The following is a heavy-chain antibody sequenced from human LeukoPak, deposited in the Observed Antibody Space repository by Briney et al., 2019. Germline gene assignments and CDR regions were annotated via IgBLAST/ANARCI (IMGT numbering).Heavy chain of an antibody. CDR2: IYYSGST. V-gene: IGHV4-39*01. D-gene: IGHD1-7*01. CDR3: ARLELGHYYYYYMDV. Sequence: SETLSLTCTVSGGSISSSSYYWGWIRQPPGKGLEWIGSIYYSGSTYYNPSLKSRVIISVDTSKNQFSLKLSSVTAADTAVYYCARLELGHYYYYYMDVWGKGTTVTISS. CDR1: GGSISSSSYY. J-gene: IGHJ6*03.